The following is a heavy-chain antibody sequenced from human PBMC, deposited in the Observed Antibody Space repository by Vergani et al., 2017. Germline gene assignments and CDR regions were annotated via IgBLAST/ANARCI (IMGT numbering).Heavy chain of an antibody. D-gene: IGHD5-18*01. CDR1: GGSISSYY. J-gene: IGHJ4*02. V-gene: IGHV4-4*07. CDR2: IYTSGST. CDR3: ARSRRGYSYGYGSLDY. Sequence: QVQLQESGPGLVKPSETLSLTCTVSGGSISSYYWSWIRQPAGKGLEWIGRIYTSGSTNYNPSLKSRVTISVDTSKNQFSLKLSSVTAADTAVYYCARSRRGYSYGYGSLDYWGQGTLVTVSS.